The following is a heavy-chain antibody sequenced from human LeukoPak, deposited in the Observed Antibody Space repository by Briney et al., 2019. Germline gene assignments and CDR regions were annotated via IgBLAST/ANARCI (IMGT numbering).Heavy chain of an antibody. Sequence: ASVKVSCKASGYTFTSYGLSWVRQAPGQGLEWMGWISAYNGNTNYAQKLQGRVTMTTDTSTSTAYMELRSLRSDDTAVYYCAREAPILYYDSSGYYYWGAFDIWGQGTMVTVSS. V-gene: IGHV1-18*01. CDR1: GYTFTSYG. CDR2: ISAYNGNT. CDR3: AREAPILYYDSSGYYYWGAFDI. D-gene: IGHD3-22*01. J-gene: IGHJ3*02.